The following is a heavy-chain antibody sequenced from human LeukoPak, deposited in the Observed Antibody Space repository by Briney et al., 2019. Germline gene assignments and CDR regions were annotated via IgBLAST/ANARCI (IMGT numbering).Heavy chain of an antibody. V-gene: IGHV3-20*04. CDR1: GFTFDDYG. CDR3: ARDSGVGATEGAFDI. Sequence: SLRLSCAASGFTFDDYGMSWVRHAPGKGLEWVSGINWNGGSTEYADCVKGRFTISRDNAKNSLYLQMNSLRAEDTALYYCARDSGVGATEGAFDIWGQGTMVTVSS. D-gene: IGHD1-26*01. J-gene: IGHJ3*02. CDR2: INWNGGST.